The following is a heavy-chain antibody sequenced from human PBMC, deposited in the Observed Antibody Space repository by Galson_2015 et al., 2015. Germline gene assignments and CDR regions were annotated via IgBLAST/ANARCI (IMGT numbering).Heavy chain of an antibody. CDR3: AGDDRLHCSSTSCYKAHSDYYGMDV. D-gene: IGHD2-2*02. Sequence: QSGAEVKKPGESLRISCKGSGYSFTSYWISWVRQMPGKGLEWMGRIDPSDSYTNYSPSFQGHVTISADKSISTAYLQWSSLKASETAMYYWAGDDRLHCSSTSCYKAHSDYYGMDVWGQGTTVTVS. V-gene: IGHV5-10-1*01. CDR2: IDPSDSYT. J-gene: IGHJ6*02. CDR1: GYSFTSYW.